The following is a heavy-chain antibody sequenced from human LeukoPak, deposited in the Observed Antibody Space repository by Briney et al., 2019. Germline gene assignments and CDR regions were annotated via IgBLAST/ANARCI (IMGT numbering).Heavy chain of an antibody. J-gene: IGHJ4*02. Sequence: RGSLRLSCAASGFSSSSYSMNWVRQAPGGRLEWVSSISSGSSYIYYADSVKGRFTISRDNAKNSLYLEMNSLRAEDTAVYYCASDEDSSGYCDLWGQGTLVTVSS. V-gene: IGHV3-21*01. CDR2: ISSGSSYI. D-gene: IGHD3-22*01. CDR1: GFSSSSYS. CDR3: ASDEDSSGYCDL.